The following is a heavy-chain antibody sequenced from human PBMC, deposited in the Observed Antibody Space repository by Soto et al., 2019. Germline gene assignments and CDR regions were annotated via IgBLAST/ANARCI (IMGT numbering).Heavy chain of an antibody. Sequence: QVQLVESGGGVVQPGRSLRLSCAASGFTFSSYGMHWVRQAPGKGLEWVAVISYDGSNKYYADSVKGRFTISRDNSKNTLYLQMTSLRAEDTAVYYCAKDHSGYWGQGTLVTVSS. CDR1: GFTFSSYG. V-gene: IGHV3-30*18. CDR2: ISYDGSNK. CDR3: AKDHSGY. J-gene: IGHJ4*02.